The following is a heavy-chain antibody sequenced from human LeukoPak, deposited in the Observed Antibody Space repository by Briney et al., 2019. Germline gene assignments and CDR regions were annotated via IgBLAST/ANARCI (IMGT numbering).Heavy chain of an antibody. CDR2: ISWKSDRI. CDR1: GFTFDDYA. CDR3: MRDRNYSPY. J-gene: IGHJ4*02. V-gene: IGHV3-9*01. Sequence: GGSLRLSCAASGFTFDDYAMHWVRQAPGKGLEWVSGISWKSDRIGYADSVKGRFTISRDNAKNSLYLQMNSLRAEDTAVYYCMRDRNYSPYWGQGTLVTVSS. D-gene: IGHD1-7*01.